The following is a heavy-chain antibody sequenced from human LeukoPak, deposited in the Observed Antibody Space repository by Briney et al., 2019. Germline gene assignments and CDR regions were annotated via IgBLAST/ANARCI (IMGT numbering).Heavy chain of an antibody. Sequence: GASVKVSCKPSGYTFTSYGIGWVRQAPGQGLEWMGWLSVYNGHTNYAQKFQGVFTMTTDTSTSTAYMELRSLRSDDTAVYYCARDSRWFGELLSTSHWGQGTLVTVSS. D-gene: IGHD3-10*01. CDR2: LSVYNGHT. CDR1: GYTFTSYG. J-gene: IGHJ4*02. V-gene: IGHV1-18*01. CDR3: ARDSRWFGELLSTSH.